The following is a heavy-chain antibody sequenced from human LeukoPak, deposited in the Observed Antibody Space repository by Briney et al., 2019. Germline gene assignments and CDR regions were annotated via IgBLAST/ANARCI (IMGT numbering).Heavy chain of an antibody. Sequence: GGSLRLSCAASEFTFSSYSMNWVRQAPGKGLEWVSSISSSSSYIYYADSVKGRFTISRDNAKNSLYLQMNSLRAEDTAVYYCARDAYCSSTSCDDYWGQGTLVTVSS. D-gene: IGHD2-2*01. CDR2: ISSSSSYI. J-gene: IGHJ4*02. V-gene: IGHV3-21*01. CDR3: ARDAYCSSTSCDDY. CDR1: EFTFSSYS.